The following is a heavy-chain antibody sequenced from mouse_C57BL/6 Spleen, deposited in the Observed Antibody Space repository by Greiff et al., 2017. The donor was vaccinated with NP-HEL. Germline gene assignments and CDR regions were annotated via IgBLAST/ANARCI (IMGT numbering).Heavy chain of an antibody. V-gene: IGHV1-4*01. CDR1: GYTFTSYT. Sequence: VQLQQSGAELARPGASVKMSCKASGYTFTSYTMHWVKQRPGQGLEWIGYINPSSGYTKYNQKFKDKATLTADKSSSTAYMQLSSLTSEDSAVYYCARGGYETTGYFDVWGTGTTVTVSS. J-gene: IGHJ1*03. CDR2: INPSSGYT. CDR3: ARGGYETTGYFDV. D-gene: IGHD1-1*01.